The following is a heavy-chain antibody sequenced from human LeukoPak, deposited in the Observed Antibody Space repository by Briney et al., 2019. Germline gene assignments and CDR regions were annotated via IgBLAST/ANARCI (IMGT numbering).Heavy chain of an antibody. V-gene: IGHV3-33*06. J-gene: IGHJ4*02. CDR2: IWYDGSNK. D-gene: IGHD2-2*01. CDR1: GFTFSSYG. CDR3: AKDGGIVVAPAGYFDY. Sequence: GRSLRLSCAASGFTFSSYGMHWVRQAPGKGLEWVAVIWYDGSNKYYADSVKGRFTISRDNSKNTLYLQMNSLRAEDTAVYYCAKDGGIVVAPAGYFDYWGQGTLVTVSS.